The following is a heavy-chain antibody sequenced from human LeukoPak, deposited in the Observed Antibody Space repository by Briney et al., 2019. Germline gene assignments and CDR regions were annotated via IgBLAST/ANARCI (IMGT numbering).Heavy chain of an antibody. CDR3: ARDRRDGYNFDAFDI. D-gene: IGHD5-24*01. Sequence: ASVTVSCKASGYTFTGYYMHWVRQAPGQGLEWVGWINPNSGGTNYAQKFQGRVTMTRDTSISTAYMELSRLRSDDTAVYYCARDRRDGYNFDAFDIWGQGTMVTVSS. V-gene: IGHV1-2*02. CDR1: GYTFTGYY. CDR2: INPNSGGT. J-gene: IGHJ3*02.